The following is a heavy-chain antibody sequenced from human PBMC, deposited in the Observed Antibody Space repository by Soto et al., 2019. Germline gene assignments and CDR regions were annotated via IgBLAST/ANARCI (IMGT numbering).Heavy chain of an antibody. D-gene: IGHD4-17*01. CDR1: GYTFTTYG. Sequence: ASVKVSCKASGYTFTTYGISWVRQAPGQGLEWMGWISAYNGNTDYAQKFQGRVTMTTDTSTNTAYMELRSLRSDDTAVYYCARDDYGDHVYWGQGTLVTVSS. CDR2: ISAYNGNT. V-gene: IGHV1-18*01. J-gene: IGHJ4*02. CDR3: ARDDYGDHVY.